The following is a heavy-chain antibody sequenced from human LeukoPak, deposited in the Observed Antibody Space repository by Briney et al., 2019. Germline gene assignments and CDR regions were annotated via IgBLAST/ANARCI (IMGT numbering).Heavy chain of an antibody. V-gene: IGHV3-30*02. CDR3: ARLVAATPPDAFDI. CDR1: GFTFSSYG. J-gene: IGHJ3*02. CDR2: IRYDGSNK. Sequence: GGSLRLSCAASGFTFSSYGMHWVRQAPGKGLEWVAFIRYDGSNKYYADSVKGRFTISRDNSKNTLYLQMNSLRAEDTAVYYCARLVAATPPDAFDIWGQGTMVTVSS. D-gene: IGHD2-15*01.